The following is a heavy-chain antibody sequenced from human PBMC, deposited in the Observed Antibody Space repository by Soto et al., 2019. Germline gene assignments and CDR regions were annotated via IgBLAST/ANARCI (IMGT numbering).Heavy chain of an antibody. CDR2: ISYDGSNK. Sequence: QVQLVESGGGVVQPGRSLRLSCAASGFTFSSYAMHWVRQAPGKGLEWVAVISYDGSNKYYADSVKGRFTISRDNSKNQLYLQMNGLRAEDTAVYYCAGDARPAASTDAFDIWGQGRMVTVSS. J-gene: IGHJ3*02. V-gene: IGHV3-30-3*01. D-gene: IGHD6-13*01. CDR3: AGDARPAASTDAFDI. CDR1: GFTFSSYA.